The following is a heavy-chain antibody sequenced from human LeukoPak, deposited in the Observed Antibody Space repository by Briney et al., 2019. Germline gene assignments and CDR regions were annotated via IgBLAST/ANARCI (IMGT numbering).Heavy chain of an antibody. D-gene: IGHD1-1*01. V-gene: IGHV3-33*01. CDR2: IWHDRSNE. CDR3: ARNNWNSRTQRWFYFDN. Sequence: GGSLRLSCAASGFTFGIHGMHWVRQAPGKGLEWVAIIWHDRSNEYYEDSVKGRFTISRDNSRNTVYLQMDSLRAEDTAVYYCARNNWNSRTQRWFYFDNWGEGTLVTVSS. CDR1: GFTFGIHG. J-gene: IGHJ4*02.